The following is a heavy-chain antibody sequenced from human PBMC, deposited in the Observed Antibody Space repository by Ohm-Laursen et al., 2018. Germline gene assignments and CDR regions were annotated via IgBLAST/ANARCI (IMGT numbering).Heavy chain of an antibody. J-gene: IGHJ4*02. V-gene: IGHV4-59*01. CDR3: AVWVGSSGYYSS. CDR2: IYYSGST. D-gene: IGHD3-22*01. CDR1: GGSISSYY. Sequence: GTLSLTCTVSGGSISSYYWSWIRRPPGKGLEWIGYIYYSGSTNYNPSLKSRVTISVDTSKNQFSLKLSSVAAVDTAVYYCAVWVGSSGYYSSWGQGTLVTVSS.